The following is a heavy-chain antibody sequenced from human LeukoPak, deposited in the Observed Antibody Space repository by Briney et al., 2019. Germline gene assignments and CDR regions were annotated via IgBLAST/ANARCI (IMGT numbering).Heavy chain of an antibody. Sequence: SGPTLVNPTQTLTLTCTFSGFSLSTSGVGVGWIRQPPGKALEWLALIYWDDDKRYSPSLKSRLTISKDTSRNQVVLKMTNVDPVDTATYYCARLGRGDYYKYNFDFWGLGTLVTVSS. CDR1: GFSLSTSGVG. CDR3: ARLGRGDYYKYNFDF. CDR2: IYWDDDK. J-gene: IGHJ4*02. D-gene: IGHD4-17*01. V-gene: IGHV2-5*02.